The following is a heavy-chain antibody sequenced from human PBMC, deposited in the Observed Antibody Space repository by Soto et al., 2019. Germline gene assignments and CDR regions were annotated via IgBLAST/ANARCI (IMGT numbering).Heavy chain of an antibody. CDR3: ARDSARGSGLMFDP. V-gene: IGHV1-2*04. CDR2: INPNSGGT. D-gene: IGHD6-19*01. CDR1: GYTFTGYY. Sequence: GASVKVSCKASGYTFTGYYMHWVRQAPGQGLEWMGWINPNSGGTNYAQKFQGWVTMTRDTSISTAYMELSRLRSDDTAVYYCARDSARGSGLMFDPWGQGTLVTVSS. J-gene: IGHJ5*02.